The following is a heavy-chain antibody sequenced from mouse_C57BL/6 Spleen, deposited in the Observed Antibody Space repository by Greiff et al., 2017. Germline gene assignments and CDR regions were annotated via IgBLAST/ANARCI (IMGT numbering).Heavy chain of an antibody. D-gene: IGHD2-1*01. J-gene: IGHJ3*01. CDR1: GYTFTSST. CDR2: INPSRGYT. V-gene: IGHV1-4*01. CDR3: VRQGYYGNLAWCAY. Sequence: VHLVESGAELARPGSSVKMSCKASGYTFTSSTMHWVKQRPGRGLEWIGYINPSRGYTKSNQKFKDQATLTAAKSSSTAYLQLSMQTSEDSAVYYCVRQGYYGNLAWCAYWGQGTLVTVSA.